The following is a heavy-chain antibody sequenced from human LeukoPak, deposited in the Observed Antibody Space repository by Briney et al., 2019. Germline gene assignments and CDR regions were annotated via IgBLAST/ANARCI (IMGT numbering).Heavy chain of an antibody. Sequence: SETLSLTCTVSDDSFSSHYWTWIRQPPGKGMEWIGYISYIGSTNYTPSLKGRVTMSVDTSKNQSSLKLSSVTAADTAVYYCAREEGVPAVYNWFDPWGQGTLVTVSS. CDR1: DDSFSSHY. CDR2: ISYIGST. V-gene: IGHV4-59*11. CDR3: AREEGVPAVYNWFDP. D-gene: IGHD2-2*01. J-gene: IGHJ5*02.